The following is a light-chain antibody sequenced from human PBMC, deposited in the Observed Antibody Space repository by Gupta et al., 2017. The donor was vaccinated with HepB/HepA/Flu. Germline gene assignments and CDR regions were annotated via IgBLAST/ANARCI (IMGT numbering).Light chain of an antibody. CDR2: DTN. CDR1: TGDVISGHS. J-gene: IGLJ3*02. V-gene: IGLV7-46*01. CDR3: WLCDSGICV. Sequence: QAVVPPEPSLTVSPGGPVTLTCASTTGDVISGHSTYWFPLKPGQDSRILMFDTNNKQSLTPARFSASRLGGKAALTLSGAQTEDEAEYYCWLCDSGICVFGGGTKLTVL.